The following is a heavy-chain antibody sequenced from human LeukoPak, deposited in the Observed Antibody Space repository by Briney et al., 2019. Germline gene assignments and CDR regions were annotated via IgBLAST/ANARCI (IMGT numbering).Heavy chain of an antibody. J-gene: IGHJ6*03. CDR2: ISPGDSDT. CDR3: ARVRLDYDYVWGSYRAPSYYYYMDV. CDR1: GYSLTTYW. V-gene: IGHV5-51*01. D-gene: IGHD3-16*02. Sequence: GESLKISCKGSGYSLTTYWIGWVRQMPGKGLEWMGIISPGDSDTRYSPSFQGQVTISVDKSISTAYLQWNSLKASDTAMYYCARVRLDYDYVWGSYRAPSYYYYMDVWGKVTTVTVSS.